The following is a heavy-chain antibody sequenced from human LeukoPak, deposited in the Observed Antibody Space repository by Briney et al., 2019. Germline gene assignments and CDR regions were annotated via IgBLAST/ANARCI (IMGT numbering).Heavy chain of an antibody. CDR1: GYTFTSYG. D-gene: IGHD6-13*01. CDR3: ARDSLPGYSSSWSTFDY. V-gene: IGHV1-18*01. CDR2: ISAYNGNT. Sequence: ASVKVSCKASGYTFTSYGISWVRQAPGQGLEWMGWISAYNGNTNYAQKLQGRVTMTTDTSTSTAYMELRSLRSDDTAVYYCARDSLPGYSSSWSTFDYWGQGTLVTVSS. J-gene: IGHJ4*02.